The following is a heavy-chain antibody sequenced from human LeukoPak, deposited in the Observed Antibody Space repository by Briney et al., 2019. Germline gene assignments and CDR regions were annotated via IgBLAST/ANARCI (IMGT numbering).Heavy chain of an antibody. J-gene: IGHJ4*02. CDR1: GGSIISNSYY. Sequence: SETLSLTCTVSGGSIISNSYYWGWIRQPPGKGLEWIGSIYYTGSTYYNPSLKSRVTISVDTSKNQFSLQVTSVTAADTAVYYCARRVRSADHRCDFWGQGTLVTVSS. CDR2: IYYTGST. CDR3: ARRVRSADHRCDF. D-gene: IGHD1-14*01. V-gene: IGHV4-39*01.